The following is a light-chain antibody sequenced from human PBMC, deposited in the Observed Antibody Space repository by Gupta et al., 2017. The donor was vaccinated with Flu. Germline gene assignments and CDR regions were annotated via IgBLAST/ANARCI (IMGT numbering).Light chain of an antibody. J-gene: IGKJ2*01. Sequence: DIVMTQSPDPLAVSLGDRATINCKSSQSIFYRSNKKNYLAWYQQKPGQPPKLLIYWASTRESGVPDRFSGSGSATDFTLTISSLQAEDVAVYYCQQDDTTMYTFGQGTKLEIK. CDR1: QSIFYRSNKKNY. CDR2: WAS. CDR3: QQDDTTMYT. V-gene: IGKV4-1*01.